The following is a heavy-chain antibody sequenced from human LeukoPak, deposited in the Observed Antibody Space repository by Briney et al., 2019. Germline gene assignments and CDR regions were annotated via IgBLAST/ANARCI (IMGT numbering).Heavy chain of an antibody. CDR2: INHSGST. CDR3: ARDISATF. J-gene: IGHJ4*02. CDR1: GGSFSGYY. V-gene: IGHV4-34*01. Sequence: KPSETLSLTCAVYGGSFSGYYWSWIRQPPGKGLEWIGEINHSGSTNYNPSLKSRVTISVDTSKNQFSLKLSSVTAADTAVYYCARDISATFWGQGTLVTVSS.